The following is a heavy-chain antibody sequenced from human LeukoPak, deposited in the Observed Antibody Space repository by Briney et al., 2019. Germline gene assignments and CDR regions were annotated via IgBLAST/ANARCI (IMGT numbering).Heavy chain of an antibody. V-gene: IGHV1-69*04. J-gene: IGHJ4*02. D-gene: IGHD4-17*01. CDR2: IIPILGIA. CDR1: GGTFSSYA. Sequence: SVKASCKSSGGTFSSYAISWVRQAPGQGLEWMGRIIPILGIANCAQKFQGRVTVTADKSTSTAYMELSSLRSEDTAVYYCARAPASTHTGDYDLDYWGQGTLVTVSS. CDR3: ARAPASTHTGDYDLDY.